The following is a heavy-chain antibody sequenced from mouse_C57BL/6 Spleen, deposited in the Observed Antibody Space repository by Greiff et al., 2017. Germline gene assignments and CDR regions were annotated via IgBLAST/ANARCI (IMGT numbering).Heavy chain of an antibody. Sequence: EVMLVESGAELVRPGASVKLSCTASGFNIKDDYMHWVKQRPEQGLEWIGWIDPENGDTEYASKFQGKATITADTSSNTAYLQLSSLTSEDTAVYYCTLYGSSLAYWGQGTTLTVSS. D-gene: IGHD1-1*01. V-gene: IGHV14-4*01. CDR3: TLYGSSLAY. J-gene: IGHJ2*01. CDR1: GFNIKDDY. CDR2: IDPENGDT.